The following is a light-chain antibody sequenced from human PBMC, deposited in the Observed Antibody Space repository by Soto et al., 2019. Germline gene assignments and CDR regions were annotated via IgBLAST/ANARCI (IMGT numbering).Light chain of an antibody. CDR1: QDISDG. V-gene: IGKV1-16*01. Sequence: DIQMTQSPSSLSASVGDRVTITCRASQDISDGLAWFQQKPGKAPKSLIYGASTLESGVPSRFSGSGSGTDFTLTISSLQPEDFATYYCQPYHVYPFTFGGGTKVEI. J-gene: IGKJ4*01. CDR3: QPYHVYPFT. CDR2: GAS.